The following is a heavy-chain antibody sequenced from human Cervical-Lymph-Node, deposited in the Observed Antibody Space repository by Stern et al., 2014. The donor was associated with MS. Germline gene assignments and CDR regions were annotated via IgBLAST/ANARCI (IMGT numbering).Heavy chain of an antibody. CDR1: GGTFSKFP. CDR2: IFPVFGTP. D-gene: IGHD6-13*01. V-gene: IGHV1-69*01. J-gene: IGHJ5*02. Sequence: QVQLVESGAEVTKPGSSVKVFCKASGGTFSKFPSSWVRQAPGQVLEWMGGIFPVFGTPTYAQEFRGRVTITADVSTSTVYMELSSLRSDDTAVYYCALSSETSDRWYSLGYDLWGQGTLVTVSS. CDR3: ALSSETSDRWYSLGYDL.